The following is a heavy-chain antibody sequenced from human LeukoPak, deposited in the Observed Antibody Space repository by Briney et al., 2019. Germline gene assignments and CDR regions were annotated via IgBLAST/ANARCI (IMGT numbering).Heavy chain of an antibody. CDR3: VGGDTAMVFYS. V-gene: IGHV3-21*01. J-gene: IGHJ4*02. D-gene: IGHD5-18*01. CDR2: ISSSSSYI. Sequence: GGSLRLSCAASGFTFSSYTMNWVRQAPGKGLEWVSSISSSSSYIYYADSLKGRFTISRDNAKNSLYLQMNSLRAEDTAVYYCVGGDTAMVFYSWGQGTLVTVSS. CDR1: GFTFSSYT.